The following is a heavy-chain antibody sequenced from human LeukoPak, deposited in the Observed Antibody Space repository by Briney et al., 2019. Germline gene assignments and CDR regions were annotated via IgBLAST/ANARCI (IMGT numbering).Heavy chain of an antibody. CDR3: ARASGYSSSWEFDY. J-gene: IGHJ4*02. D-gene: IGHD6-13*01. V-gene: IGHV4-34*01. CDR1: GESFSGYY. Sequence: SETLSLTCAVYGESFSGYYWSWIRQPPGKGLEWIGEINHSGSADYNPSLTSRDTISVDTSKNQFSLKLSSVTAADTAVYYCARASGYSSSWEFDYWGQGTLVTVSS. CDR2: INHSGSA.